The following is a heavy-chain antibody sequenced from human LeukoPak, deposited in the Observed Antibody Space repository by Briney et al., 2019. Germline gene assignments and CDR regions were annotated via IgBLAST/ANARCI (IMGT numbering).Heavy chain of an antibody. Sequence: GGSLRLSCTASGFSFSNHYMRWIRQAPGKGLEWVANIKEDGSNRWRLGCVKGRFTVSRDNDSNSLYLEMNSLRLGDTAVYYCTRVIVAVPGYFDYFDFWGQGVLVTVSS. CDR3: TRVIVAVPGYFDYFDF. V-gene: IGHV3-7*01. CDR1: GFSFSNHY. D-gene: IGHD6-19*01. J-gene: IGHJ4*02. CDR2: IKEDGSNR.